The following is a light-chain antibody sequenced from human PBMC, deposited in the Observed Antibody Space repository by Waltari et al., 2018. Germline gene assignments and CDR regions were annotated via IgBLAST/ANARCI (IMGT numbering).Light chain of an antibody. V-gene: IGLV2-8*01. CDR2: EVS. J-gene: IGLJ2*01. Sequence: QSALTQPPSASGSPGQSVTISCTATSSDVGASNYVPWYQQHPGKAPKLMIFEVSKRPSGVPDRFSGSKSGNTASLTVSGLQAEDEADYYCSSYAGSNNVVFGGGTKLTVL. CDR1: SSDVGASNY. CDR3: SSYAGSNNVV.